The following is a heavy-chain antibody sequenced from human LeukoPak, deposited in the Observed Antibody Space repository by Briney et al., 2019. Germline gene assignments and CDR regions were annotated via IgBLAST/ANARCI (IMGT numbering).Heavy chain of an antibody. CDR1: AFSFRSYA. CDR3: AKDTAVLDYGGNSGFDY. Sequence: GGSLRLSCSASAFSFRSYAMSWVRQAPGKGLEWVSAISGSGGTTYYADSVRGRFTISRDNSKNTLYLHMNSLRADDTARYYCAKDTAVLDYGGNSGFDYWGQGTLVTVSS. D-gene: IGHD4-23*01. J-gene: IGHJ4*02. V-gene: IGHV3-23*01. CDR2: ISGSGGTT.